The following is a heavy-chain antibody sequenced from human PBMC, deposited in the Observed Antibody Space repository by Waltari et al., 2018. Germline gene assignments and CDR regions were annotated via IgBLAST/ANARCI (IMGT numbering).Heavy chain of an antibody. J-gene: IGHJ4*02. Sequence: EVQLVESGGGLVKPGGSLRLSCAASGFTFSSYSMNWVRQAPGKGLGWVASISSSSSYIYCADSVKGRFTISRDNAKNSLYLQMNSLRAEDTAVYYCARAESYGPFDYWGQGTLVTVSS. V-gene: IGHV3-21*01. CDR2: ISSSSSYI. CDR3: ARAESYGPFDY. CDR1: GFTFSSYS. D-gene: IGHD4-17*01.